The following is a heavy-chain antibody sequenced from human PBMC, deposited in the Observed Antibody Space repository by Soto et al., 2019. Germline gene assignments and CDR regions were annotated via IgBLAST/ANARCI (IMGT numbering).Heavy chain of an antibody. CDR1: GGSISSYY. J-gene: IGHJ4*02. V-gene: IGHV4-59*08. Sequence: SETLSLTCSVSGGSISSYYWSWIRQPPGKGLEWIGYIYYSGSTYYNPSLKSRVTISVDTSKNQFSLKLSSVTAADTAVYYCARLISYWGQGTLVTVSS. CDR3: ARLISY. CDR2: IYYSGST.